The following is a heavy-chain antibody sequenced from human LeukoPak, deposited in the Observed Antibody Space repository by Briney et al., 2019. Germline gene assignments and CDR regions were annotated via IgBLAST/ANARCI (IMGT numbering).Heavy chain of an antibody. V-gene: IGHV3-20*04. CDR3: ARAGTRAAAFDS. D-gene: IGHD6-13*01. CDR1: GFTFDDYG. J-gene: IGHJ4*02. Sequence: PGGSLRLSCAASGFTFDDYGMSWVRQAPGKGLEWVSGIDRNGDSTGYADSVEGRFTISRDNAKNSLYLQMNSLRADDTAEYFCARAGTRAAAFDSWGQGILVTVSS. CDR2: IDRNGDST.